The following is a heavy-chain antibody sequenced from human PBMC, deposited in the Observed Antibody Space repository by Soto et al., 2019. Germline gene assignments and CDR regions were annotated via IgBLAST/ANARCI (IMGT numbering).Heavy chain of an antibody. CDR2: IWYDGSNK. V-gene: IGHV3-33*01. Sequence: GGSLRLSCAASGFTFSSYGMHWVRQAPGKGLEWVAVIWYDGSNKYYADSVKGRFTISRDNSKNTLYLQMNSLRAEDTAVYYCARAPYCGGDCYNSGIDYWGQGTLVTVSS. CDR3: ARAPYCGGDCYNSGIDY. D-gene: IGHD2-21*02. J-gene: IGHJ4*02. CDR1: GFTFSSYG.